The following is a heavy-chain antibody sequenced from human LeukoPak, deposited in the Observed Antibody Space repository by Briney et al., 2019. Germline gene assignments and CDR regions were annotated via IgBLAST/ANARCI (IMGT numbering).Heavy chain of an antibody. V-gene: IGHV4-4*07. CDR2: IYTSGCT. Sequence: SETLSLACTVSGGSISSYYWSWIRQPAGKGLEWIGRIYTSGCTNYNPSLKSRVTMSVDTSKNQFSLKLSSVTAADTAVYYCARDSSSGQFDYWGQGTLVTVSS. CDR1: GGSISSYY. J-gene: IGHJ4*02. D-gene: IGHD1-26*01. CDR3: ARDSSSGQFDY.